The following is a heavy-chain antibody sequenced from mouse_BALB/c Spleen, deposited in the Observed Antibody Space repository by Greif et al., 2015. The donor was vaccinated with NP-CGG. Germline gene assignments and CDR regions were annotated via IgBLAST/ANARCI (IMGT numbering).Heavy chain of an antibody. CDR1: GFTFSSYG. Sequence: EAHLVESGGGLVQPGGSLKLSCAASGFTFSSYGMSWVRQTPDKRLELVATINSNGGSTYYPDSVKGRFTISRDNAKNTLYLQMSSLKSEDTAMYYCARAYYDYDGSWFAYWGQGTLVTVSA. V-gene: IGHV5-6-3*01. CDR3: ARAYYDYDGSWFAY. CDR2: INSNGGST. D-gene: IGHD2-4*01. J-gene: IGHJ3*01.